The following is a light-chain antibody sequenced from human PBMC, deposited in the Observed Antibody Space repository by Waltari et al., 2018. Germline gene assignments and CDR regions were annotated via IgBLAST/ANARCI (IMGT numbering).Light chain of an antibody. CDR2: DAS. Sequence: EIVLTQSPATLSLSPGERATLSCRASQSVSSYLAWYQQKPGQAPRLLIYDASNRATGSPARFSGSESGTDFTLTISSLEPEDFAVYYCQQRSNWPPGLTFGGGTKVEIK. CDR1: QSVSSY. J-gene: IGKJ4*01. CDR3: QQRSNWPPGLT. V-gene: IGKV3-11*01.